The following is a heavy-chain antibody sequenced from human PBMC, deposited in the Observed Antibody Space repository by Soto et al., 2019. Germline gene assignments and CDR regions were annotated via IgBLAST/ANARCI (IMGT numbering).Heavy chain of an antibody. CDR1: GLIFSDVW. J-gene: IGHJ4*02. Sequence: EVQLVESGGGLVKPGGSLRLSCAASGLIFSDVWMTWVRQAPGKGLEWVGRIKTKPDDGTIDYAAPVRGRFTISRDDSKNTLYLQMTSLTPDDTGGYYCTTSNLGVDFWGPGTLVTVSS. CDR3: TTSNLGVDF. CDR2: IKTKPDDGTI. D-gene: IGHD1-1*01. V-gene: IGHV3-15*01.